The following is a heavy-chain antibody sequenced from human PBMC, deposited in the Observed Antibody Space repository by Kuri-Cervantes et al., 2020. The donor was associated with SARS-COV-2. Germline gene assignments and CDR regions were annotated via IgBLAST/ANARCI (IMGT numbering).Heavy chain of an antibody. CDR1: GGSISSSSYY. Sequence: ESLKISCTVSGGSISSSSYYWGWIRQPPGKGLEWIGSIYYSGSTYYNPSLKSRVTISVDTSKNQFSLKLSSVAAADTAVYYCASYPAYYDSSGYYDTIDYWGQGTLVTVSS. CDR3: ASYPAYYDSSGYYDTIDY. CDR2: IYYSGST. J-gene: IGHJ4*02. V-gene: IGHV4-39*01. D-gene: IGHD3-22*01.